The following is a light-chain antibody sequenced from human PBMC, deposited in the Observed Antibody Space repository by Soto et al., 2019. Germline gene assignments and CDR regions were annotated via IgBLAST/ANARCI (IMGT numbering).Light chain of an antibody. CDR3: QAYDYSLTAFV. CDR1: NSNLGAGYD. Sequence: QAVVTQPPSVSGAPGQRVIISGTGNNSNLGAGYDVHWYQQLPGAAPKLVIFGNRNRPSGVPERFSGSKSGTSASLAITGLQAEDEADYYCQAYDYSLTAFVFGGGTKLAVL. J-gene: IGLJ3*02. V-gene: IGLV1-40*01. CDR2: GNR.